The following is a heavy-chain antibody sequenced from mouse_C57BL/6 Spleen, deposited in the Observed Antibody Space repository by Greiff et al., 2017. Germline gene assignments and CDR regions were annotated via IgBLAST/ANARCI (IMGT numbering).Heavy chain of an antibody. CDR2: IYPGDGDT. Sequence: QVQLQQSGAELVKPGASVKISCKASGYAFSSYWMNWVKQRPGKGLEWIGLIYPGDGDTNYNGKFKGKATLTADKSSSTAYMQLSSLTSEDSAVYFCARWGDGNYFDYWGQGTTLTVSS. J-gene: IGHJ2*01. V-gene: IGHV1-80*01. CDR3: ARWGDGNYFDY. CDR1: GYAFSSYW. D-gene: IGHD1-1*01.